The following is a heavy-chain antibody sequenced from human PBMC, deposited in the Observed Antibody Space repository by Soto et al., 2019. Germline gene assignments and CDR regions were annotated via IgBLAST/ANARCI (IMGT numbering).Heavy chain of an antibody. V-gene: IGHV1-69*01. Sequence: QVKLVQSGAEVKKRGSSVKVSCKASGGTFNSYVISWLRQAPGQGLQCMGGIIPMSGKANYARNFQGRVTNTADESRSTVYMELSRLRSEDTAVYYCAIGWNDFPHWGQGTMVTVSS. D-gene: IGHD1-1*01. J-gene: IGHJ4*02. CDR2: IIPMSGKA. CDR1: GGTFNSYV. CDR3: AIGWNDFPH.